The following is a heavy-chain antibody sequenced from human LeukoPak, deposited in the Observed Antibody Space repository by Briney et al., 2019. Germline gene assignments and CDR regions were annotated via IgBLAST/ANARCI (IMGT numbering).Heavy chain of an antibody. J-gene: IGHJ3*02. D-gene: IGHD6-13*01. CDR2: ISYDGSNK. Sequence: PGGSLRLSCAASGFTFSSYGMHWVRQAPGKGLEWVAVISYDGSNKYYADSVKGRFTISRDNSKNTLYLQMNSLRAGDTAVYYCAIVAAADAFDIWGQGTMVTVSS. CDR3: AIVAAADAFDI. CDR1: GFTFSSYG. V-gene: IGHV3-30*03.